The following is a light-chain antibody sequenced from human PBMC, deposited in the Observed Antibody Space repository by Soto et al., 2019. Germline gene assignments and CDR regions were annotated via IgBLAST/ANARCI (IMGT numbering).Light chain of an antibody. J-gene: IGLJ2*01. Sequence: QSVLTQPPSVSGAPGQRVTIPCTGTSSNIAAGFDVHWYQHLPGTAPKLLIYGNNHRPSGVPDRFSGSKSGTSASLAITGLQAEDEADYSCQSFDTSLGRSVFGGGTKLTVL. V-gene: IGLV1-40*01. CDR1: SSNIAAGFD. CDR3: QSFDTSLGRSV. CDR2: GNN.